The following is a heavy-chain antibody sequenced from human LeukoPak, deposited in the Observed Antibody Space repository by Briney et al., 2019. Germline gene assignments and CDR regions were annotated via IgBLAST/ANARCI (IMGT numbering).Heavy chain of an antibody. CDR2: IYYSGST. CDR1: GGSITSSSYY. CDR3: ARDFSGSYGN. D-gene: IGHD1-26*01. V-gene: IGHV4-39*07. Sequence: KPSETLSLTCIVSGGSITSSSYYWGWIRQPPGKGLEWIGTIYYSGSTYYNPSLKSRVTISVDTSKNQFSLKLSSVTAADTAVYYCARDFSGSYGNWGQGTLVTVSS. J-gene: IGHJ4*02.